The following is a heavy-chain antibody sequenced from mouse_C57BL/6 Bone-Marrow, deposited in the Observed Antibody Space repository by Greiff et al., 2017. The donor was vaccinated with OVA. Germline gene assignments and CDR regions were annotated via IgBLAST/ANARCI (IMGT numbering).Heavy chain of an antibody. CDR1: GYTFTSYW. CDR3: AIHYYGSRFYAMDY. J-gene: IGHJ4*01. V-gene: IGHV1-74*01. CDR2: IHPSDSDT. D-gene: IGHD1-1*01. Sequence: VQLQQPGAELVKPGASVKVSCKASGYTFTSYWMHWVKQRPGQGLEWIGRIHPSDSDTNYNQKFKGKATLTVDKSSSTAYMQLSSLTSEDSAVYYCAIHYYGSRFYAMDYWGQGTSVTVSS.